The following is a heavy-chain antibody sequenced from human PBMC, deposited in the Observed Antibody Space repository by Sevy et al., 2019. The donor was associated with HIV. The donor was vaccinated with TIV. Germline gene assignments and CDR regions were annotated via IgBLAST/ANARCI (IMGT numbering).Heavy chain of an antibody. CDR1: GFTFNTHA. CDR3: AREGGYTSAWSPGNY. Sequence: GGSLRLSCAASGFTFNTHAMHWVPQAPGKGLEWVALISYDGIIKYYADSVKGRLTISRDNSKNTLSLQMNSLRIEDTAVYYCAREGGYTSAWSPGNYWGQGTLVTVSS. D-gene: IGHD6-19*01. CDR2: ISYDGIIK. V-gene: IGHV3-30*04. J-gene: IGHJ4*02.